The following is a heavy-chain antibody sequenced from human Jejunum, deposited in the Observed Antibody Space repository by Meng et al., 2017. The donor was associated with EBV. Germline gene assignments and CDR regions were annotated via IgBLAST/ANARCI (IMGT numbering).Heavy chain of an antibody. CDR2: VSGSGGNT. Sequence: EVQLFGFGGGLVQPGGSLRLSCAASGFTFSSYSMSWVRQAPGKGLEWVSTVSGSGGNTYYADSVKGRFTISRDISKNTLYLQMNSLTAEDTAIYYCAKLLKYWGQGTLVTVSS. CDR3: AKLLKY. CDR1: GFTFSSYS. J-gene: IGHJ4*02. V-gene: IGHV3-23*01.